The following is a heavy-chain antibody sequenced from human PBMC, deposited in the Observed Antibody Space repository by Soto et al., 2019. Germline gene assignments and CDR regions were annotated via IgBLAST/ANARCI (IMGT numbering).Heavy chain of an antibody. Sequence: SETLSLTCTVSGGSISSSSYYWGWIRQPPGKGLEWIGSIYYSGSTYYNPSLKSRVTISVDTSKNQFSLKLSSVTAADTAVYYFASRGGDYGDYVWYYYYGMDVWGQGTTVTVSS. V-gene: IGHV4-39*01. CDR1: GGSISSSSYY. J-gene: IGHJ6*02. CDR3: ASRGGDYGDYVWYYYYGMDV. CDR2: IYYSGST. D-gene: IGHD4-17*01.